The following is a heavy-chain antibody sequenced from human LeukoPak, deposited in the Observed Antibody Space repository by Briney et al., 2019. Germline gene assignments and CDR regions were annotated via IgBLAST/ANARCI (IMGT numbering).Heavy chain of an antibody. CDR2: IYISGST. J-gene: IGHJ6*03. Sequence: SETLSLTCTVSGGSISSYYWSWIRQPAGKGLEWIGRIYISGSTNYNPSLKSRVTMSVDTSKNQFSLKLSSVTAADTAVYYCARSDIVVVPAALSLNFNYYYYYMDVWGKGTTVTVSS. CDR1: GGSISSYY. CDR3: ARSDIVVVPAALSLNFNYYYYYMDV. V-gene: IGHV4-4*07. D-gene: IGHD2-2*01.